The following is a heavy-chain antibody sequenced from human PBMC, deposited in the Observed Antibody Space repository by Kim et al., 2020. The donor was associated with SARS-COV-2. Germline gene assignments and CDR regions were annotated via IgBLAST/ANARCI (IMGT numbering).Heavy chain of an antibody. J-gene: IGHJ6*02. CDR2: ISYDGSNK. CDR3: AKDRGGSYSRMGYYYGMDV. CDR1: GFTFSSYG. Sequence: GGSLRLSCAASGFTFSSYGMHWVRQAPGKGLEWVAVISYDGSNKYYADSVKGRFTISRDNSKNTLYLQMNSLRAEDTAVYYCAKDRGGSYSRMGYYYGMDVWGQGTTVTVSS. D-gene: IGHD1-26*01. V-gene: IGHV3-30*18.